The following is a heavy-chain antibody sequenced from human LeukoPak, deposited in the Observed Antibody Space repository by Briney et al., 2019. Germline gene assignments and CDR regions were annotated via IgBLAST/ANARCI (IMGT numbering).Heavy chain of an antibody. CDR1: GGSISTSSYY. CDR3: ARHKDYYYSYMDV. J-gene: IGHJ6*03. V-gene: IGHV4-39*01. Sequence: SETLSLTCTVSGGSISTSSYYWGWIRQPPGKGLEWIGTIYYSGSTYYNPSLTSRVTISVDTSKNQFSLKLSSVTAADTAVYYCARHKDYYYSYMDVWGKGTTVTISS. CDR2: IYYSGST.